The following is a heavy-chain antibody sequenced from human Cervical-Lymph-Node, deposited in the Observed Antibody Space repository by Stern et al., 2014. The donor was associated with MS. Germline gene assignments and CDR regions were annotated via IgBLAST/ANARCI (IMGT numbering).Heavy chain of an antibody. CDR3: TRDARYSRDY. D-gene: IGHD1-14*01. V-gene: IGHV3-7*01. J-gene: IGHJ4*02. Sequence: MQLVESGGNFVQPGGSLRLSCAASGFSFSSNWMTWVRQALGKGLEWVASINPDGSEKWYADSVKGRFTISRDNAENSLYLQINSLTVEDTAVYYCTRDARYSRDYWGQGTLVTVSS. CDR2: INPDGSEK. CDR1: GFSFSSNW.